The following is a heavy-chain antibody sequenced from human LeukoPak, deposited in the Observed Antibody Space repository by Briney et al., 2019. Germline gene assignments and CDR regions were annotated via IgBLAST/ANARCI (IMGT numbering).Heavy chain of an antibody. CDR3: VREGRGDLTD. V-gene: IGHV3-7*01. Sequence: GGSLRLSCAASGFIFSSYWMSWVRQAPGKGLEWVANIKQDGSAKYYVDSVKGRFTISRDNAKNSLYPQMNSLRAEDTAVYYCVREGRGDLTDWGQGSLVTVSS. CDR1: GFIFSSYW. CDR2: IKQDGSAK. D-gene: IGHD4-17*01. J-gene: IGHJ4*02.